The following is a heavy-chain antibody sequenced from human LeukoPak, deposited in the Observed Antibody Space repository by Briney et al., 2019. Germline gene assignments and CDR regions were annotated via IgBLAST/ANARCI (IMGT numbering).Heavy chain of an antibody. V-gene: IGHV1-69*04. J-gene: IGHJ4*02. CDR2: IIPILGIA. CDR3: ARDQGILGVFDY. CDR1: GGTFSSYA. Sequence: SVKVSCKASGGTFSSYAISWVRQAPGQGLEWMGRIIPILGIANYAQKSQGRVTITADKSTSTAYMELSSLRSEDTAVYYCARDQGILGVFDYWGQGTLVTVSS. D-gene: IGHD3-10*01.